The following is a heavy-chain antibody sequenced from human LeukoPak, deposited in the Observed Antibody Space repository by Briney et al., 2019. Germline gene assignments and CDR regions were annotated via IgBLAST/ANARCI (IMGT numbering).Heavy chain of an antibody. D-gene: IGHD2-2*01. Sequence: ASVKVSCKASGYTFTCYYMHWVRQAPGQGLEWRGWINPNSGGTNYAQKFQGWVTMTRDTSISTAYMELSRLRSDDTAVYYCARGIGYCSSTSCPNWFDPWGQGTLVTVSS. CDR1: GYTFTCYY. V-gene: IGHV1-2*04. J-gene: IGHJ5*02. CDR3: ARGIGYCSSTSCPNWFDP. CDR2: INPNSGGT.